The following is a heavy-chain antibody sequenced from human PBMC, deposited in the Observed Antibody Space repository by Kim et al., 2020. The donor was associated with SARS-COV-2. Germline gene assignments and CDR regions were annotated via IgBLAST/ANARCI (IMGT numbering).Heavy chain of an antibody. Sequence: SVKVSCKASGGTFSSYAISWVRQAPGQGLEWMGGIIPIFGTANYAQKFQGRVTITADESTSTAYMELSSLRSEDTAVYYCARVGRYCSSTSCGGGWFDPWGQGTLVTVSS. CDR1: GGTFSSYA. J-gene: IGHJ5*02. CDR3: ARVGRYCSSTSCGGGWFDP. D-gene: IGHD2-2*01. CDR2: IIPIFGTA. V-gene: IGHV1-69*13.